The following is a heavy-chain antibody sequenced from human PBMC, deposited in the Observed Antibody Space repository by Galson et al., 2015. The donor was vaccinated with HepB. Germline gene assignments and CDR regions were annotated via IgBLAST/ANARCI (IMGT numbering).Heavy chain of an antibody. Sequence: SVKVSCKVSGYTLTKLSMHWVRQAPGKGLEWMGGFDPEDGETIYAQKFQGRVTMTEDTSTDTAYMELSSLRSEDTAVYYCATGDIAVAGTFDYWGQGTLVTVSS. CDR2: FDPEDGET. J-gene: IGHJ4*02. V-gene: IGHV1-24*01. CDR3: ATGDIAVAGTFDY. D-gene: IGHD6-19*01. CDR1: GYTLTKLS.